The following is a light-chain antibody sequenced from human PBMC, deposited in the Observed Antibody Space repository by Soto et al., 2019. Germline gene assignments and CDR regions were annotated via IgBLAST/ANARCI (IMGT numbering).Light chain of an antibody. CDR1: ISNIGSNF. CDR3: AAWDDSLSGVV. CDR2: RNN. Sequence: QSVLTQPPSASGTPGQRVTISCSGSISNIGSNFIYWYQQLSGTAPKLLIYRNNERPSGVPDRFSGSKSGTSASLAISGLRSEDEADYHCAAWDDSLSGVVFGGGTKLTVL. J-gene: IGLJ2*01. V-gene: IGLV1-47*01.